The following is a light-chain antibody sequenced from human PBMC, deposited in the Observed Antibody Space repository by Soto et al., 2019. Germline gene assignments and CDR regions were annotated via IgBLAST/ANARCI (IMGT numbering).Light chain of an antibody. V-gene: IGKV3-15*01. Sequence: EIVMTQSPATLSVSPGERATLSCRASQSVSSNLAWYQQKPGHAPRLLIYGASTRATGIPARFIGSGSGTEFTLTSSSLLSEDFSVYYCQHYNNWPRTFGQGTKVEIK. CDR2: GAS. J-gene: IGKJ1*01. CDR1: QSVSSN. CDR3: QHYNNWPRT.